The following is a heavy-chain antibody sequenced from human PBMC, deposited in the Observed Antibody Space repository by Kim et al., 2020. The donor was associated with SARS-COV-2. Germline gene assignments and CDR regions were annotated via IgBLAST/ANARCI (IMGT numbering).Heavy chain of an antibody. CDR1: GFTFSSYS. V-gene: IGHV3-48*02. J-gene: IGHJ5*02. Sequence: GGSLRLSCAASGFTFSSYSMNWVRQAPGKGLEWVSYISSSSSTIYYADSVKGRFTISRDNAKNSLYLQMNSLRDEDTAVYYCARVRLACGGDCYQVFDPWGQGTLVTVS. CDR3: ARVRLACGGDCYQVFDP. CDR2: ISSSSSTI. D-gene: IGHD2-21*02.